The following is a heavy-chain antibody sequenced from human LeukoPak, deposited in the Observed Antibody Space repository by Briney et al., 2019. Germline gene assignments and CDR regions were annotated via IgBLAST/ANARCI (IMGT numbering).Heavy chain of an antibody. J-gene: IGHJ4*02. CDR1: GYTFTSYD. D-gene: IGHD3-9*01. V-gene: IGHV1-8*01. CDR3: ARQDDILTEGFDY. CDR2: MNPNSGNT. Sequence: ASVQVSCKASGYTFTSYDINWVRQATGQGLEWMGWMNPNSGNTGYAQKFQGRVTMTRNTSISTAYMELSSLRSEDTAVCYCARQDDILTEGFDYWGQGTLVTVSS.